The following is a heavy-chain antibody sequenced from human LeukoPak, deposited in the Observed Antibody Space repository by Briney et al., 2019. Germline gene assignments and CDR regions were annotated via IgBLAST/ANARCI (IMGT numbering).Heavy chain of an antibody. Sequence: PSETLSLTCAVYGGSFSGYYWSWIRQPPGKGLEWIGEINHSGSTNYNPSLKSRVTISVDTSKNQFSLKLSSVTAADTAVYYCARDGYYDSSGHFDYWGQGTLVTVSS. CDR3: ARDGYYDSSGHFDY. D-gene: IGHD3-22*01. V-gene: IGHV4-34*01. CDR1: GGSFSGYY. J-gene: IGHJ4*02. CDR2: INHSGST.